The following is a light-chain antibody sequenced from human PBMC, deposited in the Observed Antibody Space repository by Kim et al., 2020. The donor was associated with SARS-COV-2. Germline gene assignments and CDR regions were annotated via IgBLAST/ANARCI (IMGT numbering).Light chain of an antibody. Sequence: WERATVSCSASQSVSSNYLAWYQQKPGQAPRLLIYGASSRATGIPDRFSGSGSETDFILTISSLDPEDFAVYYCQHYGTSPLTFGGGTKVEIK. CDR2: GAS. J-gene: IGKJ4*01. V-gene: IGKV3-20*01. CDR1: QSVSSNY. CDR3: QHYGTSPLT.